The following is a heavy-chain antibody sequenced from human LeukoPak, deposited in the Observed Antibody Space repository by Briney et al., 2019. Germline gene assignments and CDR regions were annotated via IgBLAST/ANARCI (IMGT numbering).Heavy chain of an antibody. CDR3: AKDHGYCSGGSCNVEPHGPYYYGMDV. J-gene: IGHJ6*02. V-gene: IGHV3-30*18. Sequence: GRSLRLSCAASGFTFSYYGMHWVRQAPGKGLEWVAVISYDGSNKNYADSVKGRFTISRGNSKNTLYLQMNSLRAEDTAVYYCAKDHGYCSGGSCNVEPHGPYYYGMDVWGQGTTVTVSS. CDR2: ISYDGSNK. CDR1: GFTFSYYG. D-gene: IGHD2-15*01.